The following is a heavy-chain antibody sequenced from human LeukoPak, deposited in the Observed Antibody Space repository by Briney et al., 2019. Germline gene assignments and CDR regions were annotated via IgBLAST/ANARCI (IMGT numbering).Heavy chain of an antibody. CDR3: ARDDDTSGHSSHFGL. CDR1: GFTFSDYY. CDR2: ISYGDGSKK. Sequence: PGGSLRLSCAASGFTFSDYYMSWIRQAPGKGLEWVAAISYGDGSKKYYADSVMGRFTISRDNSRNTLSLQVNSLRAEDTAVYRCARDDDTSGHSSHFGLWGQGTLVTVSS. J-gene: IGHJ4*02. D-gene: IGHD3-22*01. V-gene: IGHV3-33*08.